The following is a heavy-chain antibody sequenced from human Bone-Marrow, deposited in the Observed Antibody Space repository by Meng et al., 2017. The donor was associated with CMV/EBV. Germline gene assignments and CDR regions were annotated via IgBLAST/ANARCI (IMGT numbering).Heavy chain of an antibody. D-gene: IGHD6-13*01. V-gene: IGHV2-26*01. J-gene: IGHJ4*02. CDR2: IFSNDEK. CDR1: GFSLSNARMG. CDR3: ARILRSSWYSRGYSFDY. Sequence: SGPTLVKPTETLTLTCTVSGFSLSNARMGVSWIRQPPGKALEWLAHIFSNDEKSYSTSLKSRLTISKDTSKSQVVLTMTNMDPVDTATYYCARILRSSWYSRGYSFDYWGQGTRVTVSS.